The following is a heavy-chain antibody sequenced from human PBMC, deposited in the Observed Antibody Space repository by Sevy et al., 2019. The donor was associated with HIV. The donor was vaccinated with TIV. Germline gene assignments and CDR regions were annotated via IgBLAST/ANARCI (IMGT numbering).Heavy chain of an antibody. Sequence: SETLSLTCTVSGGSISNNNYYWVWIRQPPGKGLEWIGSIYYNGRTYYNPSLKSRVTIYLDTSKNQFSLGLTSVTAADTAVYYWARLTIFGVLTENWFDPWGQGTLVTVSS. V-gene: IGHV4-39*01. J-gene: IGHJ5*02. CDR2: IYYNGRT. D-gene: IGHD3-3*01. CDR3: ARLTIFGVLTENWFDP. CDR1: GGSISNNNYY.